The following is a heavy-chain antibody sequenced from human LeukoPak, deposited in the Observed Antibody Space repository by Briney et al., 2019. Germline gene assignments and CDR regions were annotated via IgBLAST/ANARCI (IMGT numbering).Heavy chain of an antibody. V-gene: IGHV4-59*08. CDR3: ARGARAGYNLEPFDY. D-gene: IGHD5-24*01. Sequence: SETLSLTCPVPGGPMSSYYCSSIRQPPGKGLEPIGYIYYSGSTKYNPSLKSRVTISVDTSKNQFSLKLSSVTAADTAVYYCARGARAGYNLEPFDYWGQGTLVTVSS. J-gene: IGHJ4*02. CDR1: GGPMSSYY. CDR2: IYYSGST.